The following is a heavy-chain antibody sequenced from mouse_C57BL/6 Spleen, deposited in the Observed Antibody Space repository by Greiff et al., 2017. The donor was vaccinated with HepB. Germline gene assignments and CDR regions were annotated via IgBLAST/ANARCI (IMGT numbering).Heavy chain of an antibody. D-gene: IGHD2-12*01. V-gene: IGHV7-1*01. Sequence: EVKLVESGGGLVQSGRSLRLSCATSGFTFSDFYMEWVRQAPGKGLEWIAASRNKANDYTTEYSASVKGRFIVARDTSQSILYLQMNALRAEDTAIYYCARDAPYDEGYFDVWGTGTTVTVSS. J-gene: IGHJ1*03. CDR3: ARDAPYDEGYFDV. CDR2: SRNKANDYTT. CDR1: GFTFSDFY.